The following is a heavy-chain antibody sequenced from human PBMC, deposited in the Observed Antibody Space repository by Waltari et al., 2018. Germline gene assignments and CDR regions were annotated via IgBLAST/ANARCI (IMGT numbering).Heavy chain of an antibody. V-gene: IGHV3-48*01. Sequence: EVQLVESGGGLVQPGGSLRLSCAASGFTFSSYSMNWVRQAPGKGLEWVSYISSSSTIYYADSVKGRFTISRDNAKNSLYLQMNSLRAEDTAVYYCARDHQWLVHDYWGQGTLVTVSS. CDR2: ISSSSTI. CDR1: GFTFSSYS. D-gene: IGHD6-19*01. CDR3: ARDHQWLVHDY. J-gene: IGHJ4*02.